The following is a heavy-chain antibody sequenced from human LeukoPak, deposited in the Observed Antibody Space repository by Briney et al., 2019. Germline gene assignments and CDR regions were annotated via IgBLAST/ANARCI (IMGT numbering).Heavy chain of an antibody. J-gene: IGHJ4*02. CDR1: GGSISNYY. CDR2: IYYTGTT. V-gene: IGHV4-59*01. Sequence: SETLSLTCTVSGGSISNYYWSCIRQPPGKGLEWIGYIYYTGTTNYNPSLKSRVTISVDTSKNKFSLRLRSVTAADTAVYYCARAPLAGRPCDYWGQGTLVTVSS. CDR3: ARAPLAGRPCDY. D-gene: IGHD6-6*01.